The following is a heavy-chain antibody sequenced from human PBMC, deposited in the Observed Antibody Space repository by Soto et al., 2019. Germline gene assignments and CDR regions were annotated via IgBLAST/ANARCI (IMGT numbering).Heavy chain of an antibody. CDR3: ARREGGRLDY. V-gene: IGHV5-51*01. CDR1: GYSFTTYW. Sequence: PGESLKISCKGSGYSFTTYWIGWVRQMPGKGLEWMGIIYPGDSDTRYSPSFQGQVTISVDKSISAAYLQWSSLKASDSAIYYCARREGGRLDYCGQRTMVTVSS. J-gene: IGHJ4*02. CDR2: IYPGDSDT.